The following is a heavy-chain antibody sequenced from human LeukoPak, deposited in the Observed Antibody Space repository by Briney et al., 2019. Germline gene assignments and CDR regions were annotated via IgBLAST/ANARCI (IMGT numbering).Heavy chain of an antibody. CDR2: MNPNSSNT. CDR3: ARGGDLAAAVLG. D-gene: IGHD6-13*01. V-gene: IGHV1-8*01. Sequence: ASVKVSCKASGYTFTSYDINWVRQATGQGLEWMGWMNPNSSNTGYAQKFQGRVTMTRNTSISSAYMELSSLRSEDTAVYYCARGGDLAAAVLGWGQGTLVTVSS. J-gene: IGHJ4*02. CDR1: GYTFTSYD.